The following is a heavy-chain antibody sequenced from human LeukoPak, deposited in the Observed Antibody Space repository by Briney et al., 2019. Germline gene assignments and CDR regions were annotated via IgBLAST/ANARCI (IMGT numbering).Heavy chain of an antibody. CDR2: INSDGLST. J-gene: IGHJ4*02. V-gene: IGHV3-64*01. CDR1: QFKFDTYG. CDR3: ARSTDGSAHFDY. D-gene: IGHD1-1*01. Sequence: GGYLRLSCSASQFKFDTYGMHWVRQTPGKGLEYVSGINSDGLSTYYANSVKGRFTISRDNAKNTLYLQMGSLKTEDMAVYYCARSTDGSAHFDYWGQGTLVTVFS.